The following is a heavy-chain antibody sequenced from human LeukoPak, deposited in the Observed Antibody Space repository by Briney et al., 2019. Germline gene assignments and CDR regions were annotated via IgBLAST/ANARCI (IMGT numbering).Heavy chain of an antibody. CDR1: GGSISSYY. CDR3: ARGAEYYAIWRGYAGYSDY. V-gene: IGHV4-59*08. J-gene: IGHJ4*02. D-gene: IGHD3-3*01. Sequence: SETLSLTCTVSGGSISSYYWSWIRQPPGKGLEWIGYICYSGSTNYNPSLRSRVTISLDRSKKKFSLKLTSVTAADTAVYFCARGAEYYAIWRGYAGYSDYWGQGISVTVSS. CDR2: ICYSGST.